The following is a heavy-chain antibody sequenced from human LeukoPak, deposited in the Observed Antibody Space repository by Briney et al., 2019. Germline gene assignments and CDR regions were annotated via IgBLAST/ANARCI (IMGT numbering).Heavy chain of an antibody. V-gene: IGHV3-23*01. CDR1: GFTFSSYA. CDR3: AKDLDCTTYGYYFDY. CDR2: IGAGSTFT. J-gene: IGHJ4*02. D-gene: IGHD2-21*02. Sequence: GRCLRLSCPASGFTFSSYAMNWVRQAPGKWLEWVSGIGAGSTFTYYTDSVKGRFTISRNNSRNTLYLQMNSLRADDTAVYYCAKDLDCTTYGYYFDYWGQGTLVTDSS.